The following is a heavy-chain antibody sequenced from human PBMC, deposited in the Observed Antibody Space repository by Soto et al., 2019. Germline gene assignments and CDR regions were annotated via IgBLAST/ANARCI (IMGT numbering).Heavy chain of an antibody. J-gene: IGHJ4*02. D-gene: IGHD6-25*01. Sequence: QITLQESGPTLVKPTQTLTLTCTISGFSLKTNGVGVGWIRQPPGKALEWLAIIYWDDDKRYSPSLKSRLTIPKDTSKNQVVLTMTNMDPVDTATFYCAHRRARNDIAAFDYWGQGTLVTVSS. CDR3: AHRRARNDIAAFDY. CDR2: IYWDDDK. CDR1: GFSLKTNGVG. V-gene: IGHV2-5*02.